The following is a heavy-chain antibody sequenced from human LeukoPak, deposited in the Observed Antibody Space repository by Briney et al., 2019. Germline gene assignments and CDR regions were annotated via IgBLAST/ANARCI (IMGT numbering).Heavy chain of an antibody. Sequence: GGSLRLSCAASGFTFSSYSMNWVRQPPGKGLEWVSSISNGSSYIYYADSVKGRFTISRDNAKNSLYLQMNSLRAEDTAVYYCARDRSSSWDDYYCMAGGGQACTVTVSS. V-gene: IGHV3-21*01. J-gene: IGHJ6*02. D-gene: IGHD6-13*01. CDR3: ARDRSSSWDDYYCMAG. CDR1: GFTFSSYS. CDR2: ISNGSSYI.